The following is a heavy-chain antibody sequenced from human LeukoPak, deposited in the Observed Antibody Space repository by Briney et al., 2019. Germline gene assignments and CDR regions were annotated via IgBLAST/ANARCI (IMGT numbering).Heavy chain of an antibody. D-gene: IGHD3-22*01. J-gene: IGHJ4*02. V-gene: IGHV3-21*01. CDR1: GFIFSSYG. CDR2: IGSSSGYI. Sequence: PGGSLRLSCAASGFIFSSYGMNWVRQAPGKGLEWASSIGSSSGYIYYADSVEGRFTISRDNAKDSLYLQMNSLRAEDTAVYYCARTNYYDSSGYPHGGSFDYWGQGTLVTVSS. CDR3: ARTNYYDSSGYPHGGSFDY.